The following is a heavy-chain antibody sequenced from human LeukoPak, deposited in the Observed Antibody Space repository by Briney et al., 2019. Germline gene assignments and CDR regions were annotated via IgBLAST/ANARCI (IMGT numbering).Heavy chain of an antibody. J-gene: IGHJ4*02. D-gene: IGHD2-21*02. Sequence: ASVKVSCKASGYTFTSYAMNWVRQAPGQGLEWIGWINTNTGNPTYAQGFTGRFVFSLDTSVSTAYLQISSLKAEDTAVYYCARSYCGGDCQVFDYWGQGTLVTVSS. CDR2: INTNTGNP. CDR1: GYTFTSYA. CDR3: ARSYCGGDCQVFDY. V-gene: IGHV7-4-1*02.